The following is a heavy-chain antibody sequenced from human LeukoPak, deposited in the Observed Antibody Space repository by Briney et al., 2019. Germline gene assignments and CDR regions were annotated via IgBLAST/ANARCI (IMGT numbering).Heavy chain of an antibody. CDR3: ARDILVDDAFDI. V-gene: IGHV1-2*02. Sequence: ASVKVSCKASGYTFTGYYMHWVRQAPGQGLEWMGWINPNSGGTNFAETFQGRVSTTRDTSIGTAYMELSRLRSDDTAVYYCARDILVDDAFDIWGQGTMVTVSS. D-gene: IGHD2-8*02. CDR2: INPNSGGT. CDR1: GYTFTGYY. J-gene: IGHJ3*02.